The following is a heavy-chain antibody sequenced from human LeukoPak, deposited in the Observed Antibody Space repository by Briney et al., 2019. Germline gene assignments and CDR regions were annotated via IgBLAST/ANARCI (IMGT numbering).Heavy chain of an antibody. Sequence: PSETLSLTCTVSGGSISSTDYYWGWIRQPPGKGLEWIGSIYYSGSTYYNPSLKSRVTISVDTSKNQFSLKLNSVTAADTAIYYCARQGAITARRTHYYAMDVWGPGTTVTVSS. CDR1: GGSISSTDYY. CDR2: IYYSGST. CDR3: ARQGAITARRTHYYAMDV. V-gene: IGHV4-39*01. D-gene: IGHD1-20*01. J-gene: IGHJ6*02.